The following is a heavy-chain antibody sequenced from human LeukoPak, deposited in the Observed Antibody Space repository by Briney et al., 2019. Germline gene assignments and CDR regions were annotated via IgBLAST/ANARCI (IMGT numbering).Heavy chain of an antibody. D-gene: IGHD3-10*01. CDR1: GFTFSSYG. V-gene: IGHV3-30*03. CDR2: ISYDGSNK. Sequence: PGGSLRLSCTASGFTFSSYGMHWVRQAPGKGLEWVAVISYDGSNKYYADSVKGRFTISRDNSKNTLYLQMNSLRAEDTAVYYCATVHPGRFGELSPWGQGTLVTVSS. CDR3: ATVHPGRFGELSP. J-gene: IGHJ5*02.